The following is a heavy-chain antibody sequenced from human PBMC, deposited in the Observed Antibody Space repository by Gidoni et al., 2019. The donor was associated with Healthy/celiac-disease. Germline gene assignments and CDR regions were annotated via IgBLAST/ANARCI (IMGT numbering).Heavy chain of an antibody. J-gene: IGHJ6*02. D-gene: IGHD6-6*01. CDR2: IWYDGSNK. CDR3: ARAFEELVHPYYYYGMDV. CDR1: GFTFSSHG. V-gene: IGHV3-33*01. Sequence: QVQLVESGGGVVQPGRSLRLSCAASGFTFSSHGMHWVRQAPGKGLEWVAVIWYDGSNKYYADSVKGRFTISRDNSKNTLYLQMNSLRAEDTAVYYCARAFEELVHPYYYYGMDVWGQGTTVTVSS.